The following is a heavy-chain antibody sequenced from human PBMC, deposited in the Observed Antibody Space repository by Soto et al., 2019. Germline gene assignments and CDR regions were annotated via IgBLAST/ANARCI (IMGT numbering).Heavy chain of an antibody. Sequence: SETLSLTCTVSGGSISSYYGSWIRQPPGKGLEWIGYIYYSGSTNYNPSLKSRVTISVDTSKNQFSLKLSSVTAADTAVYYCASSYDYIWGSYRYNSKGAFDIWGQGTMVTVSS. CDR3: ASSYDYIWGSYRYNSKGAFDI. CDR1: GGSISSYY. CDR2: IYYSGST. V-gene: IGHV4-59*01. J-gene: IGHJ3*02. D-gene: IGHD3-16*02.